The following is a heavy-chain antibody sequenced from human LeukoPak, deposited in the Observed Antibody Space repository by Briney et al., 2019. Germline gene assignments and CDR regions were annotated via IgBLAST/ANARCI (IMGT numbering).Heavy chain of an antibody. D-gene: IGHD3-22*01. CDR3: TRVVIPPYYYMNV. V-gene: IGHV4-59*01. CDR1: GGSISSYY. CDR2: LYYSGST. J-gene: IGHJ6*03. Sequence: SETLSLTCTVSGGSISSYYWSWIRQPPGKGLEWIGYLYYSGSTNYNPSLKSRVTISVDTSKNQFSLKLSSVTAADTAVYYCTRVVIPPYYYMNVWGKGTTVTISS.